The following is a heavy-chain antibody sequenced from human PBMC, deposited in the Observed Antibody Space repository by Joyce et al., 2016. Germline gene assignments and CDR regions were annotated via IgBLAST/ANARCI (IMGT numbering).Heavy chain of an antibody. CDR1: GGSISSAHW. V-gene: IGHV4-4*03. CDR3: ARNGYYAVDY. Sequence: QVQLQESGPGLVKPPGTLSLTCAVSGGSISSAHWWSWVRQPPGKGLEWIGEIHHNGNTNYNPSLKSRVTISVDRSKNQFSLMLNSVTAADTAGYYCARNGYYAVDYWGQGTLVTVSS. CDR2: IHHNGNT. D-gene: IGHD3-3*01. J-gene: IGHJ4*02.